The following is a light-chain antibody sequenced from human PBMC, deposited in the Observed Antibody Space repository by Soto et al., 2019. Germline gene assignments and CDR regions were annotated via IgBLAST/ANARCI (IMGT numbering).Light chain of an antibody. Sequence: QSALTQPASVSGSPGQSVTISCTGTSSDIGSYNYISWYQQLPGKAPKFMIYDVTNRPAGVSNRFSGSRSGNTASLTISGLQAEDEAYYYCTSNRSSSTVVFGGGTQLTVL. V-gene: IGLV2-14*01. J-gene: IGLJ2*01. CDR3: TSNRSSSTVV. CDR2: DVT. CDR1: SSDIGSYNY.